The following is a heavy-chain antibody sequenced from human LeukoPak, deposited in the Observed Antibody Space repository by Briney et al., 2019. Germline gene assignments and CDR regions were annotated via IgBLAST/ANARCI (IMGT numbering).Heavy chain of an antibody. V-gene: IGHV1-69*04. CDR1: GGAFSSYA. Sequence: SVTVSCKASGGAFSSYAISWVRQAPGQGLEWMGRIIPILGIANYAQKFQGRVTITADKSTSTAYMELSSLRSEDTAVYYCAREVDTAMVGWNWFDPWGQGTLVTVSS. CDR3: AREVDTAMVGWNWFDP. J-gene: IGHJ5*02. D-gene: IGHD5-18*01. CDR2: IIPILGIA.